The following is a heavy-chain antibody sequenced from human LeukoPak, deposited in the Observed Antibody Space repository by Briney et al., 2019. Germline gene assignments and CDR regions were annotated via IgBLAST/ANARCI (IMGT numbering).Heavy chain of an antibody. CDR1: GFTFSS. J-gene: IGHJ4*02. CDR3: TRDLPVPSLVRGIIIYGLIDY. Sequence: GGSLRLSCEASGFTFSSMNWVRQAPGKGLEWVSSISPDGETTYHADSVKGRFTPSRDNAKSSLYLQMSRLRAEDTALYYCTRDLPVPSLVRGIIIYGLIDYWGQGTLVTVSS. D-gene: IGHD3-10*01. CDR2: ISPDGETT. V-gene: IGHV3-21*06.